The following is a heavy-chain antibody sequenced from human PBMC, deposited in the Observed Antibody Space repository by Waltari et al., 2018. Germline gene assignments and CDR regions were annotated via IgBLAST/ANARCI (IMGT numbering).Heavy chain of an antibody. CDR1: GYTLTELS. D-gene: IGHD3-3*01. CDR3: ASGLIIPGRFRLGY. V-gene: IGHV1-24*01. Sequence: QVQPEQSGAEVKKPGASVKVSCKVVGYTLTELSMHWVRQAPGKGLGWMGGFDPEDGEAVFAQKVQGRLTLTEDTPANTAYMELTSLTSEDTAVYYCASGLIIPGRFRLGYWGQGTLVTVSA. CDR2: FDPEDGEA. J-gene: IGHJ4*02.